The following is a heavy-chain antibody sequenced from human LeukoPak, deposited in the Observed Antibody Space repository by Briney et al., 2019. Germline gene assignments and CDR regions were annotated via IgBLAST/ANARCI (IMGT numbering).Heavy chain of an antibody. Sequence: KPGGSLTLSCAPSGFTFSVYYMSSIRHPPGERLEWVSYISSSGSTIYYADSVNGRFTISRDNAKNSLYLQMNSLRAEDTAVYYCARDPSLYSSIWSDYWGQGTLVTLSS. CDR2: ISSSGSTI. J-gene: IGHJ4*02. CDR3: ARDPSLYSSIWSDY. V-gene: IGHV3-11*01. CDR1: GFTFSVYY. D-gene: IGHD6-13*01.